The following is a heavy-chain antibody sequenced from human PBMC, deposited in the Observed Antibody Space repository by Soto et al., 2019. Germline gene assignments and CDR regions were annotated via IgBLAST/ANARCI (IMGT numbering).Heavy chain of an antibody. D-gene: IGHD2-21*01. Sequence: PGGSLRLSCAASGFTFSSYWMSWVRQAPGKGLEWVANIKQDGSEKYYVDSVKGRFTISRDNAKNSLYLQMNSLRAEDTAVYYCARLAGDHSAFFSYGMDAWGQATTVTVSS. V-gene: IGHV3-7*01. CDR3: ARLAGDHSAFFSYGMDA. CDR2: IKQDGSEK. CDR1: GFTFSSYW. J-gene: IGHJ6*02.